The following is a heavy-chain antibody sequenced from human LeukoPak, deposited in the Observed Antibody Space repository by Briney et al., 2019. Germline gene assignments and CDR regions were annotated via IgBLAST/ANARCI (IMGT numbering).Heavy chain of an antibody. CDR1: GFTFSSYW. D-gene: IGHD3-10*01. CDR2: IKQDGSEK. V-gene: IGHV3-7*01. J-gene: IGHJ6*03. Sequence: GGSLRLSCAASGFTFSSYWMSWVRQAPGKGLEWVANIKQDGSEKYYVDSVKGRFTISRDNAKNSLYLQMNSLRAEDTAVYYCARVSMVRGVDMDVWGKGTTVTISS. CDR3: ARVSMVRGVDMDV.